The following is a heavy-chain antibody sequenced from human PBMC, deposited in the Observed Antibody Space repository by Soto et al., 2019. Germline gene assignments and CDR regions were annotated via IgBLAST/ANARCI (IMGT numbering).Heavy chain of an antibody. CDR3: AREASFGVVSWFDH. J-gene: IGHJ5*02. CDR2: IYYSGST. V-gene: IGHV4-59*01. Sequence: PSKHMSLTFTVYGGSISIYYWSWIRQPPEKGLEWIGYIYYSGSTNYNPSLKSRVTMSMDTSKNQFSLRLRSVTAADTAIYYCAREASFGVVSWFDHWGKRGRVTVFS. CDR1: GGSISIYY. D-gene: IGHD3-3*01.